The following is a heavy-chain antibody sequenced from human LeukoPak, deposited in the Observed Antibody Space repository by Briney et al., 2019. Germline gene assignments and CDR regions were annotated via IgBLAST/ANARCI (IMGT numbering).Heavy chain of an antibody. CDR2: ISYDGSNK. D-gene: IGHD3-10*02. Sequence: GGSLRLSCAASGFTFSSYAMHWVRQAPGKGLEWVAVISYDGSNKNYADSVKGRFTISRDNSKNSLYLQMNSLRAEDTAVYYCAELGITMIGGVWGKGTTVTISS. J-gene: IGHJ6*04. V-gene: IGHV3-30*04. CDR1: GFTFSSYA. CDR3: AELGITMIGGV.